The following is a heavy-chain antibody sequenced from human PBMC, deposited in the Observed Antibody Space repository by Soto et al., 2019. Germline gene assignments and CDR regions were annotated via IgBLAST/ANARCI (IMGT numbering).Heavy chain of an antibody. Sequence: KPSETLSLTCTASGGSISSYYWSWIRQPPGKGLEWIGYIYYSGSTNYNPSLKSRVTISVDTSKNQFSLKLSSVTAADTAVYYCARSYYGSGSENWFDPWGQGTLVTVSS. CDR1: GGSISSYY. V-gene: IGHV4-59*01. J-gene: IGHJ5*02. CDR2: IYYSGST. CDR3: ARSYYGSGSENWFDP. D-gene: IGHD3-10*01.